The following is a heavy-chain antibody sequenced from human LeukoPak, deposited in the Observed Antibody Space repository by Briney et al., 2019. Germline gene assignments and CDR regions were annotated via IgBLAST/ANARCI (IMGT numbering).Heavy chain of an antibody. V-gene: IGHV4-39*01. CDR1: GGSISSSSYY. J-gene: IGHJ4*02. CDR2: IYYSGST. Sequence: SETLSLTCTVSGGSISSSSYYWGWIRQPPGKGLEWIGSIYYSGSTYYSPSLKSRVTISVDTSKNQFSLKLSSVTAADTAVYYCARHTLPNRYCSGGSCYSGSFDYWGQGTLVTVSS. CDR3: ARHTLPNRYCSGGSCYSGSFDY. D-gene: IGHD2-15*01.